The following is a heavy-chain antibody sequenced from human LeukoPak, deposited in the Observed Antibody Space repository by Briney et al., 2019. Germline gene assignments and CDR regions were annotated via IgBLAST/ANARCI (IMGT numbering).Heavy chain of an antibody. CDR3: ARESGSYLWRSWLNP. D-gene: IGHD3-16*01. CDR2: IYNSGNT. Sequence: SEALSLTCTVSGGSINSYYWTWIRQPPGKGLEWIGNIYNSGNTNYNPSLKSRVTISVDTSKNQFSLKLNSVTAADTAVYYCARESGSYLWRSWLNPWGQGTLVTVSS. CDR1: GGSINSYY. V-gene: IGHV4-59*01. J-gene: IGHJ5*02.